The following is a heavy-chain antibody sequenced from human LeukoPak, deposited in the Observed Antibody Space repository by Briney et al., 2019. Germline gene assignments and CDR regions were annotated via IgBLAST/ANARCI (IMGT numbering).Heavy chain of an antibody. CDR1: GFTFSSFW. V-gene: IGHV3-74*01. D-gene: IGHD2-15*01. CDR2: INSDGRST. Sequence: GGSLRLSCAASGFTFSSFWMHWVRQAPGKGLVWVSRINSDGRSTSSADSVKGRFTISRDNAKNTLYLQMNSLRTEDTAVYYCASDQLYCSGGICYFDYWGQGTLVTVSS. CDR3: ASDQLYCSGGICYFDY. J-gene: IGHJ4*02.